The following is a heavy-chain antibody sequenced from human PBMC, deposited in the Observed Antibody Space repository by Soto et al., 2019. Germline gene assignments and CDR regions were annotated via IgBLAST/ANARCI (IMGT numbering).Heavy chain of an antibody. J-gene: IGHJ6*02. CDR3: AKVAPGPTVYYYGMDV. CDR1: GFTFSSYA. CDR2: ISGSGGST. V-gene: IGHV3-23*01. Sequence: EVQLLESGGGLVQPGGSLRLSCAASGFTFSSYAMSWVRQAPGKGLEWVSAISGSGGSTYYADSVKGRFTISRDNSKNTLYLQMNSLRAEDTAVYYCAKVAPGPTVYYYGMDVWGQGTTVTVSS.